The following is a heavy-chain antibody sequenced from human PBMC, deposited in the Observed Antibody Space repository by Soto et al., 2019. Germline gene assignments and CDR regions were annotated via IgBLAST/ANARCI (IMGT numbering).Heavy chain of an antibody. D-gene: IGHD1-26*01. CDR3: AEGGSYHDY. J-gene: IGHJ4*02. CDR1: GLIFSSYW. V-gene: IGHV3-7*05. Sequence: EVQLVESGGGLVQPGGSVRLSCAASGLIFSSYWMTWVRQAPGKGLEWVANIKHDGSEKYYVDSVKGRFTISRDNAKNSVYLQMNSLRAEDTAAYYCAEGGSYHDYWGQGTLVTVFS. CDR2: IKHDGSEK.